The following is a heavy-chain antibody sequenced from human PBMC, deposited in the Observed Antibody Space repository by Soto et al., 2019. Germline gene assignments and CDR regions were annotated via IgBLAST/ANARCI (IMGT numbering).Heavy chain of an antibody. D-gene: IGHD2-2*01. CDR2: ISAYNGNT. CDR1: GYTFTSYG. CDR3: AKDIVVVPAAFYYYYGMDV. J-gene: IGHJ6*02. V-gene: IGHV1-18*01. Sequence: GASVKVSCKASGYTFTSYGISWVRQAPGQGLEWMGWISAYNGNTNYAQKLQGRVTMTTDTSTSTAYMELRSLRSDDTVVYYCAKDIVVVPAAFYYYYGMDVWGQGTTVTVSS.